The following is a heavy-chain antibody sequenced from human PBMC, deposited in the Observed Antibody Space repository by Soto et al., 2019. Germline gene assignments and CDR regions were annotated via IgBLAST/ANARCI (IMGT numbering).Heavy chain of an antibody. V-gene: IGHV3-15*01. CDR1: GFTFSNTY. Sequence: EVQLVESGGDLVQPGGSLRLSCAASGFTFSNTYMTWVRQAPGKGLEWVGRIKSRADGGTTDYSSPVNGRFTTSQDDSETMLYLQMTSLKIEDTAVYFCHTGLRWVQVADYYMDVWGKGTTVTVSS. CDR2: IKSRADGGTT. D-gene: IGHD5-12*01. CDR3: HTGLRWVQVADYYMDV. J-gene: IGHJ6*03.